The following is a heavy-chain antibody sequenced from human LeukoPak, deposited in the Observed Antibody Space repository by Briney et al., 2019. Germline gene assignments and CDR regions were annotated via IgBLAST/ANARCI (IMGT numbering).Heavy chain of an antibody. CDR3: ARVWTQRKQCSGYSDC. CDR2: INGDGDTT. CDR1: GFTFSTFW. J-gene: IGHJ4*02. D-gene: IGHD2-15*01. Sequence: GGSLRLSCTASGFTFSTFWMHWVRQAPGKGLVWVSRINGDGDTTSYADSVKGRFTISRDNAKNTLYLQMNNLRDEDTAVYYCARVWTQRKQCSGYSDCWGQGTLVTVSS. V-gene: IGHV3-74*01.